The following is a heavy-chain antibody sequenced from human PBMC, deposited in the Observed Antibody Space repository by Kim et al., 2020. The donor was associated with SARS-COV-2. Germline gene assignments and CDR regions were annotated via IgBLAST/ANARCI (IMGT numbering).Heavy chain of an antibody. J-gene: IGHJ4*02. Sequence: ADSVKGRFTISRDNSKNTLYLQMNSLRAEDTAVYYCARDDYYGSGSYLGYWGQGTLVTVSS. D-gene: IGHD3-10*01. V-gene: IGHV3-30*01. CDR3: ARDDYYGSGSYLGY.